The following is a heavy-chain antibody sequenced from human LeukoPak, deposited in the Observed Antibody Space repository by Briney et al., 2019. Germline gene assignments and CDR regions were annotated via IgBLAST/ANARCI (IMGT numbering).Heavy chain of an antibody. D-gene: IGHD3-10*01. J-gene: IGHJ6*02. CDR2: ISSSSSYI. V-gene: IGHV3-21*01. CDR3: ARDQGRGFRYYYGSGISLTNGMDV. Sequence: GGSLRLSCAASGFTFSSYSMNWVRQAPGKGLEWVSSISSSSSYIYYADSVKGRFTISRDNAKNSLYLQMNSLRAEDTAVYYCARDQGRGFRYYYGSGISLTNGMDVWGQGTTVTVSS. CDR1: GFTFSSYS.